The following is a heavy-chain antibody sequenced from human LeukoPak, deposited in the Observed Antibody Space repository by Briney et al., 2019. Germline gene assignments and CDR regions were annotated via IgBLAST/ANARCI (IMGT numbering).Heavy chain of an antibody. D-gene: IGHD2-2*01. CDR3: AKDPQVVVPAAIETYFDY. Sequence: GRSLRLSCAASGFTFSSYAMSWVRQAPGKGLEWVSAISGSGGSTYYADSVKGRFTISRDNSKNTLYLQMNSLRAEDTAVYYCAKDPQVVVPAAIETYFDYWGQGTLVTVSS. V-gene: IGHV3-23*01. CDR2: ISGSGGST. J-gene: IGHJ4*02. CDR1: GFTFSSYA.